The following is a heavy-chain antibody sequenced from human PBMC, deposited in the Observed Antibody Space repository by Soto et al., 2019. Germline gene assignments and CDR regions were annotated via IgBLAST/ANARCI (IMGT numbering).Heavy chain of an antibody. CDR1: GYTLNTYY. V-gene: IGHV1-46*02. CDR3: ARDYSSYGPFDY. J-gene: IGHJ4*02. Sequence: ASVKVFCKPSGYTLNTYYLRWVRQAPGQGLEWMGIIHPSGGGSTYAQKFLGRVTMTRDTSTSTVFMELSSLRSADTAVYYCARDYSSYGPFDYWGQGTLVTVSS. D-gene: IGHD5-18*01. CDR2: IHPSGGGS.